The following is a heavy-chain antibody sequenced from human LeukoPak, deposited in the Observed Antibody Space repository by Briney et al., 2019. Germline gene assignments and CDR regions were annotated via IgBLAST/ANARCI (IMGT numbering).Heavy chain of an antibody. CDR3: AKAPVTSCRGAFCDPCDF. D-gene: IGHD2-15*01. V-gene: IGHV3-23*01. J-gene: IGHJ4*02. CDR2: MSSSDDGR. CDR1: GFSFRSYA. Sequence: GGSLRLSCASSGFSFRSYAMSWVRQAPGKGLERVSAMSSSDDGRYYAASVRGRFTISRDTSRSTLYRQMTSLRAEDAAVYYCAKAPVTSCRGAFCDPCDFGGQGTLVSVFS.